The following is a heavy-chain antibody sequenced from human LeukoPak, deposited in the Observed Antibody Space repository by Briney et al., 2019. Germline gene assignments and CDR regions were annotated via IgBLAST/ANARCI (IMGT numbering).Heavy chain of an antibody. D-gene: IGHD3-3*01. Sequence: PSETLSLTCTVPGGSISSYYWTWIRQPPGRGLEWVGYISYGGSTNYNPSLKSRATISVDTSTNQFSLKLSSVTAADTAVYYCARGIFGMVLNAFDLWGRGTMVTVSS. J-gene: IGHJ3*01. CDR2: ISYGGST. CDR1: GGSISSYY. V-gene: IGHV4-59*01. CDR3: ARGIFGMVLNAFDL.